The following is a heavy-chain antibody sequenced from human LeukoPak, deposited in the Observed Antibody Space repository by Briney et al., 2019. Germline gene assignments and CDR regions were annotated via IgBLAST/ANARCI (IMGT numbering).Heavy chain of an antibody. V-gene: IGHV4-39*01. CDR1: GGSISSSSNY. Sequence: PSETLSLTCTVSGGSISSSSNYWDWVRQPPGKGLEWIGSIYYSGSTYYNPSLKSRVTISVDTSKNQFSLRLSSVTAADTAVYYCAGRLRDCSGGSCYSTTEEGRMDAFDIWGQGTMVTVSS. CDR2: IYYSGST. D-gene: IGHD2-15*01. CDR3: AGRLRDCSGGSCYSTTEEGRMDAFDI. J-gene: IGHJ3*02.